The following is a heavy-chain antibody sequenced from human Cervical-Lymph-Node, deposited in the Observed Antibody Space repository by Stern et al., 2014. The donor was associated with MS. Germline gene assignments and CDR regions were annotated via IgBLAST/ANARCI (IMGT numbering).Heavy chain of an antibody. D-gene: IGHD2-21*01. Sequence: VQLVQSGAEVKKPGSSVKVSCKASGDTFSTFSIAWVRQAPGQGLEWVGGIIVLFGTENYAQKFQGRVTFTADVSTSTVYMEMRSLRSDDTAVYYCTRLQEGIAAHWGQGTLVTVSS. CDR1: GDTFSTFS. CDR2: IIVLFGTE. J-gene: IGHJ4*02. CDR3: TRLQEGIAAH. V-gene: IGHV1-69*01.